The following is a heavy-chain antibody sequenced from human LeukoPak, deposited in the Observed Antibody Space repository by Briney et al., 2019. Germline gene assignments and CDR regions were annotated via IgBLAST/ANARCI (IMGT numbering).Heavy chain of an antibody. D-gene: IGHD5-12*01. CDR2: ISGSGGST. CDR1: GITLSNYG. J-gene: IGHJ4*02. V-gene: IGHV3-23*01. Sequence: GGSLRLSCRVSGITLSNYGMSWVRQAPGKGLEWVAGISGSGGSTNYADSVKGRFTISRDNPKNTLYLQMNSLRADDTAVYYCARRGANSGHTFDYWGQGTLVSVSS. CDR3: ARRGANSGHTFDY.